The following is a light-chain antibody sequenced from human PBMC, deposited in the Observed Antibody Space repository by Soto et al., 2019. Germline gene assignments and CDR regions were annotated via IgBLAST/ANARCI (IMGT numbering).Light chain of an antibody. Sequence: ETVMTQSPATLSVSPGERATLSCRASQSVSSKLAWYQQKPGQAPRLLIYGASTRATGIPARFSGSGSGTDFTLTISSLEPEDSAVYYCQQRHMWPITFGQGTRLEIK. CDR2: GAS. J-gene: IGKJ5*01. CDR1: QSVSSK. V-gene: IGKV3-11*01. CDR3: QQRHMWPIT.